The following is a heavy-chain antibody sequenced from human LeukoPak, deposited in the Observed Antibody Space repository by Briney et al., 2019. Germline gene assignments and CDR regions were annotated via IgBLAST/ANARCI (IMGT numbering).Heavy chain of an antibody. Sequence: GESLKISCKGSEYSFTTYWIAWVRQMPGKGLEWMGIIYPGYYDTRYTPSFQGQVTISAHKSINTAYLQWSSLKASETAMYFCARRGNCIGGSCEYFDYWGQGTLVTVSS. CDR3: ARRGNCIGGSCEYFDY. V-gene: IGHV5-51*01. J-gene: IGHJ4*02. D-gene: IGHD2-15*01. CDR2: IYPGYYDT. CDR1: EYSFTTYW.